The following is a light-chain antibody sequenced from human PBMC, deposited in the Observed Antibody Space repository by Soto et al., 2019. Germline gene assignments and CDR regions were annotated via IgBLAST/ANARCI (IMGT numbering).Light chain of an antibody. CDR1: QGIASS. V-gene: IGKV1-9*01. Sequence: DIHLTQSPSFLSASVGDRVTITCRASQGIASSLAWYQQKAGKAPKLLIYGASTLETGVPSRFSGSGPGTEFTLTISSQQPEDFGIYYCQQFNSYPLTFGGGTKVEIK. CDR3: QQFNSYPLT. CDR2: GAS. J-gene: IGKJ4*01.